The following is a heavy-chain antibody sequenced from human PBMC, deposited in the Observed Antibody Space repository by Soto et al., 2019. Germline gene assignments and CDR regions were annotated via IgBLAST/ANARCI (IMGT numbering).Heavy chain of an antibody. V-gene: IGHV4-31*03. CDR1: GGSISSGGYY. J-gene: IGHJ4*02. CDR3: ARVDCTNGVCYYFDY. D-gene: IGHD2-8*01. CDR2: IYYSGST. Sequence: PSETVSLTCTVSGGSISSGGYYWSWIRQHPGKGLEWIGYIYYSGSTYYNPSLKSRVTISVDTSKNQFSLKLSSVTAADTAVYYCARVDCTNGVCYYFDYWGQGTLVTVSS.